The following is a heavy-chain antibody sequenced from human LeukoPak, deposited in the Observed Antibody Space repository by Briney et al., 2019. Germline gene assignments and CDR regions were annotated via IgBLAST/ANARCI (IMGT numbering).Heavy chain of an antibody. V-gene: IGHV7-4-1*02. CDR2: INTNTGNP. D-gene: IGHD1-26*01. J-gene: IGHJ4*02. CDR1: GYTFTSYA. CDR3: ARAQSLSSTEEWELLLWDY. Sequence: ASVKVSCKASGYTFTSYAMNWVRQAPGQGLEWMGWINTNTGNPTYAQGFTGRFVFSLDTSVSTAYLQISSLKAEDTAVYYCARAQSLSSTEEWELLLWDYWGQGTLVTVSS.